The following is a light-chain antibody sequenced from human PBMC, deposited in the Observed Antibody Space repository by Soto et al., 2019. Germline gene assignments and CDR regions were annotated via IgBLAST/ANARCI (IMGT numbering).Light chain of an antibody. Sequence: EIVLTQSPGTLSLSPGERATLSCRASQSVSSSNLAWYQQKPGQAPRLLIYGASSRATGIPDRFSGSGSGTDFALTIRRLAPEDFAVYYCQQYGSSLSITFGQGTRLEIK. CDR1: QSVSSSN. J-gene: IGKJ5*01. CDR2: GAS. V-gene: IGKV3-20*01. CDR3: QQYGSSLSIT.